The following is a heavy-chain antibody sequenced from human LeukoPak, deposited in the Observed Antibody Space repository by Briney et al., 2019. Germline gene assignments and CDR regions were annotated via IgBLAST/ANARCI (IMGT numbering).Heavy chain of an antibody. CDR3: ARDSGLGPTWHPFDH. V-gene: IGHV1-2*02. CDR2: INPKSGGT. D-gene: IGHD1-26*01. CDR1: GYNFTDYY. J-gene: IGHJ4*02. Sequence: ASVKVSCKASGYNFTDYYIHWVRQAPGQGLEWMGSINPKSGGTNYAQKFRGRVTMTRDTSISTAYMELSGLRSDDTAVYYCARDSGLGPTWHPFDHWGQGTPVTVSS.